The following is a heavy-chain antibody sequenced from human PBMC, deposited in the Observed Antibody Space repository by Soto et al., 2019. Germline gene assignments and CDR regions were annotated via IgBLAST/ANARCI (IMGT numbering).Heavy chain of an antibody. CDR2: IYYSGST. CDR3: SRAPFQFLWFGELPHNSFDP. CDR1: GGSISSSSYY. J-gene: IGHJ5*02. V-gene: IGHV4-39*01. D-gene: IGHD3-10*01. Sequence: SETLSLTCTVSGGSISSSSYYWGWIRQPPGKGLEWIGSIYYSGSTYYNPSLKSRVTISVDTSKNQFSLKLSSVTAADTAVYYFSRAPFQFLWFGELPHNSFDPWGQGTLVTVSS.